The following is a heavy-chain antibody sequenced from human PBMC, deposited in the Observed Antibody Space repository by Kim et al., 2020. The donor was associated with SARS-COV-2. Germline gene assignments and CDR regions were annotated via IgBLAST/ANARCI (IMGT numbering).Heavy chain of an antibody. J-gene: IGHJ4*02. Sequence: GESLKISCKASGYSFTNYWIAWVRQMPGKGLEWMGTIYPGDSDTRYSPSSQGQVTISADKSITTAFLHWSSLKASDTAMYYCATAVKGDGYPGPFDYWGQGTLVTVSS. CDR2: IYPGDSDT. CDR1: GYSFTNYW. CDR3: ATAVKGDGYPGPFDY. D-gene: IGHD5-12*01. V-gene: IGHV5-51*01.